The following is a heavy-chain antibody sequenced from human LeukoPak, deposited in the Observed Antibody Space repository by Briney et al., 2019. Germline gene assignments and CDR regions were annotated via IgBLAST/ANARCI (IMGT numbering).Heavy chain of an antibody. CDR2: IIPIFGTA. D-gene: IGHD3-9*01. CDR3: ASMARDYDILTGYYDY. V-gene: IGHV1-69*13. Sequence: SVTVSCTASGGTFSSYAISWVRQAPGQGLEWMAGIIPIFGTANYAQKFQGRVTITADESTSTAYMELSRLRSEDTAVYYCASMARDYDILTGYYDYWGQGTLVTVSS. CDR1: GGTFSSYA. J-gene: IGHJ4*02.